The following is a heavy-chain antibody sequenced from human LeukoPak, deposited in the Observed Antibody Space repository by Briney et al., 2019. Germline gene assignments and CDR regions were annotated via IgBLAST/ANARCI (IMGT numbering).Heavy chain of an antibody. CDR3: ARVGVTEPPFDY. CDR1: GYTFTSYA. CDR2: INAGNGNT. Sequence: ASVKVSCKASGYTFTSYAMHWVRQAPGQRLEWMGWINAGNGNTKYSQKFQGRVTITRDTSASTAYMELSSLRSEDTAVYYCARVGVTEPPFDYWGQGTLVTVSS. D-gene: IGHD2-21*02. V-gene: IGHV1-3*01. J-gene: IGHJ4*02.